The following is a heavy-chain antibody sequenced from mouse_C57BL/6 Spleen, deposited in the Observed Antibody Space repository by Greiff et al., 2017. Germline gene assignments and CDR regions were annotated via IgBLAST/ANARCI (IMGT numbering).Heavy chain of an antibody. CDR3: AGKGLGAMDD. CDR2: ISSGSSTI. V-gene: IGHV5-17*01. CDR1: GFTFSDYG. Sequence: EVQRVESGGGLVKPGGSLKLSCAASGFTFSDYGMHWVRQAPEKGLEWVAYISSGSSTIYYADTVKGRFTISRDNAKNTLFLQMTSRRSEDTAMYYCAGKGLGAMDDWGQGTSVTVSS. D-gene: IGHD4-1*01. J-gene: IGHJ4*01.